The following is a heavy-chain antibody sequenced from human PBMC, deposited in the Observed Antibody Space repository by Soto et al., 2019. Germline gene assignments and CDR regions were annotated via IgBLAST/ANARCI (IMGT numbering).Heavy chain of an antibody. Sequence: QVQLQESGPGLVKPSETLSLTCTVSSGSISSYYWNWIRQPPGKGLEWIGSIYYSGNTNYSPSLKSRVTISVDTSKKQFSLKLTSVTAAHTAMCYCARGYCSSTSCYEFDYWGQGTLVTVSS. CDR2: IYYSGNT. CDR3: ARGYCSSTSCYEFDY. D-gene: IGHD2-2*01. J-gene: IGHJ4*02. V-gene: IGHV4-59*01. CDR1: SGSISSYY.